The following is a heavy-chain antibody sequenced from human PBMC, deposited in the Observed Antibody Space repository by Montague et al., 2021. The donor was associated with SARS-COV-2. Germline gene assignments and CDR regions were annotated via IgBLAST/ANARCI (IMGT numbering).Heavy chain of an antibody. CDR1: GFTFSSYA. Sequence: SLRLSCEASGFTFSSYAMSWVRQAPGKGLEWVSEITGSGGTTYYSDSXKGRFTISRDNSKYTLFLQMHSLRAEDTAIYYCAKHRTGTTPFDYWGQGTLVTVSS. J-gene: IGHJ4*02. CDR2: ITGSGGTT. CDR3: AKHRTGTTPFDY. V-gene: IGHV3-23*01. D-gene: IGHD1-7*01.